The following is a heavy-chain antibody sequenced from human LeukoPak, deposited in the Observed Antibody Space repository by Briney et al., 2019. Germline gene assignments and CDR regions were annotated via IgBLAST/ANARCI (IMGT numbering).Heavy chain of an antibody. CDR1: GYTFTGYY. J-gene: IGHJ5*02. CDR2: INPNSGGT. D-gene: IGHD4-23*01. CDR3: ARSYGGNSYNWFDP. Sequence: ASVKVSCKASGYTFTGYYMHWVRQAPGQGLEWMGWINPNSGGTNYAQKFQGRVTMTRDTSISTAYMELSRLRSDDTAVYYCARSYGGNSYNWFDPWGQGTLVTVSS. V-gene: IGHV1-2*02.